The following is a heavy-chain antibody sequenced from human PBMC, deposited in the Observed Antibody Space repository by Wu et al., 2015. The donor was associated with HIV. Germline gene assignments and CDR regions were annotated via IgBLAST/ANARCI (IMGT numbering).Heavy chain of an antibody. CDR3: SERRDSYGGGFDY. CDR2: IIPIFGTA. Sequence: QGQLVQSGTEVKKPGASVKVSCKASGYTFRSYGFTWVRQAPGQGLEWMGGIIPIFGTANYAQKFQGRVTITADESTSTAYMELSSLRSEDTAVYYCSERRDSYGGGFDYWGQGTLVTVSS. CDR1: GYTFRSYG. D-gene: IGHD5-18*01. J-gene: IGHJ4*02. V-gene: IGHV1-69*13.